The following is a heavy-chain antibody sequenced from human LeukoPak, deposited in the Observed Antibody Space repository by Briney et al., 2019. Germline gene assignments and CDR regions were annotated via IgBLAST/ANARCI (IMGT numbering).Heavy chain of an antibody. CDR1: GFTFSSYS. Sequence: GGSLRLSCAASGFTFSSYSMNWVRQAPGKGLEWVSSISSSSSYIYYADSVKGRFTISRDNAKNSLYLQMNSLRAEDTAVYYCARDLCSSISCEPDYYYYGMDVWGQGTTVTVSS. V-gene: IGHV3-21*01. CDR2: ISSSSSYI. D-gene: IGHD2-2*01. J-gene: IGHJ6*02. CDR3: ARDLCSSISCEPDYYYYGMDV.